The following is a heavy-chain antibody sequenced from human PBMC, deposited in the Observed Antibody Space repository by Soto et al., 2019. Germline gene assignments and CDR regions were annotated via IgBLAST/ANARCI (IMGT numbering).Heavy chain of an antibody. D-gene: IGHD1-1*01. V-gene: IGHV2-5*02. Sequence: QITLKESGPTRVKPTQTLTLTCTFSGFSLTSRPMGVGWIRQPPGKALEWLVFIYWDDDKRYSPSLENRLTITKDTSGNQVVLTMTNMDPLDTATYYCAHRLSGFNWNGGYFDYWGQGALVTVSS. CDR2: IYWDDDK. CDR1: GFSLTSRPMG. J-gene: IGHJ4*02. CDR3: AHRLSGFNWNGGYFDY.